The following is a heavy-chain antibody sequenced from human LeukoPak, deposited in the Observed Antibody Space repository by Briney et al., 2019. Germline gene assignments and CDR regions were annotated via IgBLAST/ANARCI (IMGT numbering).Heavy chain of an antibody. J-gene: IGHJ4*02. D-gene: IGHD6-19*01. CDR1: GFTYSHNG. CDR3: ARILDSAWGELGY. V-gene: IGHV3-30*02. Sequence: GGSLRLSCVASGFTYSHNGMHWVRQAPGKGLEWVAFIQYDGNTIFYADSVKGRFTISRDNSKNTLYLQMNSLRAEDTAVYYCARILDSAWGELGYWGQGTLVTVSS. CDR2: IQYDGNTI.